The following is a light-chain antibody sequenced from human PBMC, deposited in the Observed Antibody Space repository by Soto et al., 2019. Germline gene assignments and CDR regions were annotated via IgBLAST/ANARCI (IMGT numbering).Light chain of an antibody. CDR1: QSVSSY. J-gene: IGKJ2*01. CDR2: DAS. Sequence: EIVLTQSPATLSLSPGERATLSCRASQSVSSYLAWYQQKPGQAPRLLIYDASNRATGIPARFSGSGSRTDFTLTISSLEPADFAVYYCQQRSNWPPYTFGQGTKLEIK. V-gene: IGKV3-11*01. CDR3: QQRSNWPPYT.